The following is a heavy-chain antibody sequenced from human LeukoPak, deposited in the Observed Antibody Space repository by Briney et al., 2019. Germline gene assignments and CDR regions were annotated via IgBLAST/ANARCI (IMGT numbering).Heavy chain of an antibody. CDR3: ARGYYGSGSYYRHYYMDV. D-gene: IGHD3-10*01. V-gene: IGHV1-2*02. CDR2: INPNSGGT. Sequence: ASVKVSCMASGYTFTSYYMHWVRQAPGQGLEWMGWINPNSGGTNYAQKFQGRVTMTRDTSISTAYMELSRLRSDDTAVYYCARGYYGSGSYYRHYYMDVWGKGTTVTISS. CDR1: GYTFTSYY. J-gene: IGHJ6*03.